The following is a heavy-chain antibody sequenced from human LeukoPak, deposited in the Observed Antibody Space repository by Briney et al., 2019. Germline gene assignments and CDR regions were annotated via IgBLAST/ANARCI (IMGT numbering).Heavy chain of an antibody. Sequence: GGSLRLSCRTSGFTLGDHAMSWVRQAPRKGLEWVGFIRSVAYRGTTEYAASVKGRFTISRDDSKGVVHLQMNALKSEDTAVYYCSRGPIQLWVHNGMDVWGQGTTVTVSS. J-gene: IGHJ6*02. D-gene: IGHD5-18*01. CDR2: IRSVAYRGTT. CDR3: SRGPIQLWVHNGMDV. CDR1: GFTLGDHA. V-gene: IGHV3-49*04.